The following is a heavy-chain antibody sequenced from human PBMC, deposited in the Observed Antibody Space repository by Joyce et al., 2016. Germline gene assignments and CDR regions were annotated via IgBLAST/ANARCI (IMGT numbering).Heavy chain of an antibody. Sequence: VQLVESGGGVVQPGKSLRLSCVPSGFSFSSYAMHWVRQAPGKVQEWVAMSQHIEKNRNYGDTLASRFTISRDNAQNMLFLQINSLRAEDTAVYYCAREKRMYTTSRPGFYYVFGLDLWGQGTTVTVSP. V-gene: IGHV3-33*05. J-gene: IGHJ6*01. CDR3: AREKRMYTTSRPGFYYVFGLDL. CDR1: GFSFSSYA. CDR2: SQHIEKNR. D-gene: IGHD3-16*01.